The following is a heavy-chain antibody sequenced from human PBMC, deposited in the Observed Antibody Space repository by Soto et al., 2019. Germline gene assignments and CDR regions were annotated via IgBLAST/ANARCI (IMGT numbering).Heavy chain of an antibody. CDR1: GGSISSYY. V-gene: IGHV4-59*08. D-gene: IGHD4-17*01. CDR2: IYYSGST. CDR3: ERRYGPGFDY. J-gene: IGHJ4*02. Sequence: SETLSLTCTVSGGSISSYYWSWIRQPPGKGLEWIGYIYYSGSTNYNPSLKSRVTISVDTSKNQFSLKLSSVTAADTAVYYCERRYGPGFDYWGQGTLVTVSS.